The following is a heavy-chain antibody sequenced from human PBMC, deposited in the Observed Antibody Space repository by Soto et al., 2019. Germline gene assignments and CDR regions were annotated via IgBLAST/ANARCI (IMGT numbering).Heavy chain of an antibody. V-gene: IGHV3-30*18. D-gene: IGHD3-10*01. CDR2: ISFDGSFK. J-gene: IGHJ3*01. CDR3: AKDLKVVRPCAHDAFVR. Sequence: QVQLVESGGGVVQPGRSLRLSCAASGFTFTNYGMHWVRQAPGKGLEWVAVISFDGSFKFYADSVKGRFTISRDNSKNALFLQMNSLRAENTSVYYCAKDLKVVRPCAHDAFVRWGQGTMVTVSS. CDR1: GFTFTNYG.